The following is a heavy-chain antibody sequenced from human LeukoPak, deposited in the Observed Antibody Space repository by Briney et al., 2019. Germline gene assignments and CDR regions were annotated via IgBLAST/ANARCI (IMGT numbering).Heavy chain of an antibody. CDR1: GYTFTSYA. V-gene: IGHV1-3*01. Sequence: ASVKVSCKASGYTFTSYAMHWVRQAPGQRLEWMGWINAGNGNTKYSQKFQGRVTITRDTSASTAYMGLSSLRSEDTAVYYCARVKVQDHGIYYYGMDVWGQGTTVTVSS. J-gene: IGHJ6*02. CDR2: INAGNGNT. D-gene: IGHD1-14*01. CDR3: ARVKVQDHGIYYYGMDV.